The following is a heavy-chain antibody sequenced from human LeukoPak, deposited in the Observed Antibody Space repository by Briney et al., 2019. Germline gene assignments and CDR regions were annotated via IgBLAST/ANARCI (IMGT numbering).Heavy chain of an antibody. CDR3: ARYDSGSYHYSWFDP. V-gene: IGHV4-30-4*01. Sequence: PSETLSLTCTVSGGGSISSYYWSWIRQPPGKGLEWIGYIYYIGSAYYNSSLKSRVTISVDTSKNQFSLKLTSVTAADTAVYYCARYDSGSYHYSWFDPWGQGTLVTVSS. CDR2: IYYIGSA. J-gene: IGHJ5*02. CDR1: GGGSISSYY. D-gene: IGHD3-10*01.